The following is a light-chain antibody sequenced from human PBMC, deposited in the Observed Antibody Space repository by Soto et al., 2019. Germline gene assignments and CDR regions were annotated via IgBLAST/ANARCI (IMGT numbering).Light chain of an antibody. CDR3: QSYDSSLSGVV. CDR1: SSNIGAGYD. CDR2: GNS. Sequence: QLVLTQPPSVSGAPGQRVTISCTGSSSNIGAGYDVHWYQQLPGTAPKLLIYGNSNRPSGVPDGFSGSKSGTSASLAITGLQAEDEADYYCQSYDSSLSGVVFGGGTKLTVL. J-gene: IGLJ2*01. V-gene: IGLV1-40*01.